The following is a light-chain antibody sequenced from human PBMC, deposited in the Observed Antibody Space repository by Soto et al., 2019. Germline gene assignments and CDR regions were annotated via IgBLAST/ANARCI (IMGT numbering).Light chain of an antibody. V-gene: IGKV3-15*01. Sequence: EIGMTQSPATLSVSPGERATLSCRASQSVSSNLAWYQQKPGQAPRLLIYGASTRATGIPARFSGSGSGTEFTLTISSLQSEDFAVYYCQQRSNWPPLTFGGGTKVDI. J-gene: IGKJ4*01. CDR3: QQRSNWPPLT. CDR1: QSVSSN. CDR2: GAS.